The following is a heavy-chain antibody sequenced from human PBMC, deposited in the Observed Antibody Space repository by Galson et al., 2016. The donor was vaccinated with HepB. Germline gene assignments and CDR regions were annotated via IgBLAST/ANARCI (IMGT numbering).Heavy chain of an antibody. CDR1: RASLNNNY. CDR3: ATPERRPSGHYYFDS. CDR2: ITHSGDI. Sequence: ETLSLTCVVYRASLNNNYWSWVRQPPGKGLEWLGEITHSGDINYNPSLKSRVTMSADTSSSQFSLKMTSVTAADTAMYYCATPERRPSGHYYFDSWGQGTLVTVTS. V-gene: IGHV4-34*01. J-gene: IGHJ4*02. D-gene: IGHD3-22*01.